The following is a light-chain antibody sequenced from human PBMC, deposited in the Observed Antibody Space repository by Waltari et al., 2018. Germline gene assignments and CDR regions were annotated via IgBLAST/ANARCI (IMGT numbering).Light chain of an antibody. Sequence: QSVLTQPASVSGSPGQSITISCTGSSTDIGGYKYVSWYQQNSGKAPKLIIYDVSNRPSGFSFRFSGSQSGNTASLTISGLQAEDEADYYCASYSGRNTVGVFGGGTRLAVL. CDR3: ASYSGRNTVGV. CDR1: STDIGGYKY. CDR2: DVS. J-gene: IGLJ2*01. V-gene: IGLV2-14*01.